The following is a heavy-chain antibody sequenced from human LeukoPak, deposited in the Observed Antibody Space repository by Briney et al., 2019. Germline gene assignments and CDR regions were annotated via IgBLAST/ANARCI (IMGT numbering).Heavy chain of an antibody. CDR1: GGSFSGYY. Sequence: SSETLSLTCAVYGGSFSGYYWTWIRQTPGKGLEWIGEINHRGSTNYNPPLESRVTISVDTSKNHFSLDLTSVTAADTAVYYCASGGWYRGYWGQGTLVTVSS. J-gene: IGHJ4*02. CDR3: ASGGWYRGY. V-gene: IGHV4-34*01. CDR2: INHRGST. D-gene: IGHD2-15*01.